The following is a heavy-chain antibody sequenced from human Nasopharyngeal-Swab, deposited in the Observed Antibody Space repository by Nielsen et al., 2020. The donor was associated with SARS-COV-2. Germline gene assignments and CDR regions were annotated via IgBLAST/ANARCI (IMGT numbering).Heavy chain of an antibody. J-gene: IGHJ6*02. CDR3: AKSSSGWYQRYSYGMDV. Sequence: GESLKISCAASGFSFSDYYMSWIRQAPGKGLECVSYITSGGSIIYTADSVKGRFTISRDNAKNSLYLQMNSLRAEDTAVYYCAKSSSGWYQRYSYGMDVWGQGTTVTVSS. CDR1: GFSFSDYY. V-gene: IGHV3-11*04. CDR2: ITSGGSII. D-gene: IGHD6-19*01.